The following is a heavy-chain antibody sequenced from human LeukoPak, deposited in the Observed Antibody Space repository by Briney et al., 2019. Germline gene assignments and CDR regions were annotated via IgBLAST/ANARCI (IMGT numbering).Heavy chain of an antibody. CDR2: IYYSGST. CDR3: ARNYGDYYSQVDY. J-gene: IGHJ4*02. D-gene: IGHD4-17*01. V-gene: IGHV4-61*05. CDR1: GGSISSSSYY. Sequence: SETLSLTCTVAGGSISSSSYYWAWIRQPPGKGLEWIGYIYYSGSTNYNPSLKSRVTISVDTSKNQFSLKLSSVTAADTAVYYCARNYGDYYSQVDYWGQGTLVTVSS.